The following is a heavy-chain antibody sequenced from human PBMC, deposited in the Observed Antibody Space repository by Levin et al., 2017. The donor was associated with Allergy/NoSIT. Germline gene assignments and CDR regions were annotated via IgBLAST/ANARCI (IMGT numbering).Heavy chain of an antibody. D-gene: IGHD6-13*01. CDR1: GYTFTSYG. J-gene: IGHJ4*02. Sequence: PGESLKISCKASGYTFTSYGISWVRQAPGQGLEWMGWISAYNGNTNYAQKLQGRVTMTTDTSTSTAYMELRSLRSDDTAVYYCARGESDTLRYSSSWYGLGPAKYYFDYWGQGTLVTVSS. CDR2: ISAYNGNT. V-gene: IGHV1-18*01. CDR3: ARGESDTLRYSSSWYGLGPAKYYFDY.